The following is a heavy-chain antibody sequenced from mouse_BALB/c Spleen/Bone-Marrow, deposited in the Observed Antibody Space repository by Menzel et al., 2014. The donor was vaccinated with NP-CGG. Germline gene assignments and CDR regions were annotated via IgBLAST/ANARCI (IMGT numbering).Heavy chain of an antibody. CDR3: ARYYRYDY. J-gene: IGHJ2*01. CDR1: GYTFSRYW. CDR2: ILPGSGST. D-gene: IGHD2-14*01. V-gene: IGHV1-9*01. Sequence: QVQLKEAGAELMKPGASVKISCKGTGYTFSRYWIEWVKERPGHGLEWIGEILPGSGSTNYNEKFKGKATFTADTSSNTAYMQLSSLTPEDSAVYYCARYYRYDYWGQGPTLTVSS.